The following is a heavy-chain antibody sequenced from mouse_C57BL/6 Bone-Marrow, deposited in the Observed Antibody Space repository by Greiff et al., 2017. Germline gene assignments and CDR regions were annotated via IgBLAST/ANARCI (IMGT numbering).Heavy chain of an antibody. CDR1: GYTFTGYW. D-gene: IGHD2-5*01. Sequence: VQLQQSGAELMKPGASVKLSCKATGYTFTGYWIDWVKQRPGHGLEWIGEILPGSGSTTYNEKFKGKATFTADTSSNTAYMPLSSLTTENSAIYDCAICSNSLYYDAIDYWGQGTSVTVSS. CDR3: AICSNSLYYDAIDY. CDR2: ILPGSGST. V-gene: IGHV1-9*01. J-gene: IGHJ4*01.